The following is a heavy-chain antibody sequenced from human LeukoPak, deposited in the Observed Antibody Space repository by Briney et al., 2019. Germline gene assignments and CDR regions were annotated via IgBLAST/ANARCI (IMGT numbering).Heavy chain of an antibody. D-gene: IGHD3-10*01. J-gene: IGHJ4*02. Sequence: GGSLRLSCAASGFTFSSYEMNWVRQAPGKGLEWVSYISSSGSTIYYADSVKGRFTISRDNAKNSLYLQMNSLRAADTAVYYCAIIGYSMVRGVNYWGQGTLVTVSS. V-gene: IGHV3-48*03. CDR3: AIIGYSMVRGVNY. CDR1: GFTFSSYE. CDR2: ISSSGSTI.